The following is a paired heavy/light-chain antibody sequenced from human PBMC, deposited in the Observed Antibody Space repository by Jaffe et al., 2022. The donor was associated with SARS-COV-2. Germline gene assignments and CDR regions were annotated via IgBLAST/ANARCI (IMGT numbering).Light chain of an antibody. CDR3: QQYNNWPIT. CDR2: DAS. V-gene: IGKV3-15*01. Sequence: EIVMTQSPATVSVSPGERVTLSCRASQSVRSNLVWYQQKPGQAPRIVIYDASTRATGIPARFSGSGSGTEFTLTISSLQSEDFAVYYCQQYNNWPITFGGGTKVEIK. J-gene: IGKJ4*01. CDR1: QSVRSN.
Heavy chain of an antibody. CDR3: AKGMTNRWWTFDS. D-gene: IGHD2-15*01. CDR2: ITASGGTT. CDR1: GFIFSNYA. Sequence: EVQLVESGGGLVQPGGSLRLSCAASGFIFSNYAMTWVRQAPGKGLEWVSSITASGGTTYYADSVKGRFTISRDTSNTLSLQMNSLRADDTAVYYCAKGMTNRWWTFDSWGQGTLVTVSS. V-gene: IGHV3-23*04. J-gene: IGHJ4*02.